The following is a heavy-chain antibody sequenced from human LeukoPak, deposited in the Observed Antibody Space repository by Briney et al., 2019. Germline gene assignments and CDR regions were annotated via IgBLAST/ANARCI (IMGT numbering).Heavy chain of an antibody. V-gene: IGHV3-23*01. CDR3: AKDGYYGSGSPNLFDP. CDR2: ISISGENT. J-gene: IGHJ5*02. CDR1: GFTFSSYA. D-gene: IGHD3-10*01. Sequence: GGSLRLSCAASGFTFSSYAMSWVRQAPGKGLEWVSAISISGENTYYADSVKGRFTISRDNSKNTLYLQMNSLRAEDTAVYYCAKDGYYGSGSPNLFDPWGQGTLVTVSS.